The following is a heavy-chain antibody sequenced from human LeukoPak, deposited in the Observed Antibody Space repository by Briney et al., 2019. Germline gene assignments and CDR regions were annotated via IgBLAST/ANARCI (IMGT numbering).Heavy chain of an antibody. J-gene: IGHJ4*02. CDR3: ARDDHGRSHFVF. CDR2: ISSSSSTI. Sequence: GGSLRLSCAASGFTFSSYSMNWVRRAPGKGLEWVSYISSSSSTIYYADSVKGRFTISRDNAKNSLYLQMNGLRAEDTAVYYCARDDHGRSHFVFGGQGTLVTVSS. D-gene: IGHD1-14*01. CDR1: GFTFSSYS. V-gene: IGHV3-48*04.